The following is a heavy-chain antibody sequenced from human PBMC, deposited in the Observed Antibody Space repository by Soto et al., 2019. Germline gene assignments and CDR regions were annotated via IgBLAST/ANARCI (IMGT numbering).Heavy chain of an antibody. CDR3: TTVLPYDSSGYTLMAYYDYGMDV. CDR1: GFTFSNAW. V-gene: IGHV3-15*01. J-gene: IGHJ6*02. CDR2: IKGKTDGGTT. D-gene: IGHD3-22*01. Sequence: PGGSLRLSCADSGFTFSNAWMSWVRQAPGKGLEWVGRIKGKTDGGTTDYAAPVKGRFTISRDDSKNTLYLQMNSLKTEDTAVYYCTTVLPYDSSGYTLMAYYDYGMDVWGQGTTVTVSS.